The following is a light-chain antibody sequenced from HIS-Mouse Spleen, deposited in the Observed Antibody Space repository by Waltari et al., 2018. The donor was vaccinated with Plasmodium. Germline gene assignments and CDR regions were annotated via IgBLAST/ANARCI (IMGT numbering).Light chain of an antibody. CDR3: YSTDSSGNHRV. J-gene: IGLJ3*02. V-gene: IGLV3-10*01. CDR1: ALPKQY. Sequence: SYELTQPPSVSVSPAHTARITSSGSALPKQYAYWYQQKSGQAPVLVIYEDSKRPSGIPERFSGSSSGTMATLTISGAQVEDEADYYCYSTDSSGNHRVFGGGTKLTVL. CDR2: EDS.